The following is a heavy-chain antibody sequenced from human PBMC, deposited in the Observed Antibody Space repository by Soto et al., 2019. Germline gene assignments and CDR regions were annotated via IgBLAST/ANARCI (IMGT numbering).Heavy chain of an antibody. CDR1: GYNFTSYY. V-gene: IGHV1-46*01. CDR3: ARGGDGYNFGAVY. D-gene: IGHD2-21*01. Sequence: GASVKVSCKASGYNFTSYYMHWVRQAPGQGLEWMGIIDPSGGSTSYAQKFQGRVSMTRDTSTSTVYMDLSSLRSDDTAVYYCARGGDGYNFGAVYWGQGTPVTVSS. J-gene: IGHJ4*02. CDR2: IDPSGGST.